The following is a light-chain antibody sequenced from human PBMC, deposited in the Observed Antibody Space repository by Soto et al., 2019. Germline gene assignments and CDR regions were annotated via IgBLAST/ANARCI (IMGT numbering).Light chain of an antibody. Sequence: DIQMTQSPSTLSASVGDRVTITCRASQRINRWLAWYQQKPGKAPQLLIYDASNLESGVPSRFSGSGSGTEFTLTITSLQPDDFATYYCQQYNTYLYTFGQGTRLDIK. CDR1: QRINRW. CDR3: QQYNTYLYT. J-gene: IGKJ2*01. V-gene: IGKV1-5*01. CDR2: DAS.